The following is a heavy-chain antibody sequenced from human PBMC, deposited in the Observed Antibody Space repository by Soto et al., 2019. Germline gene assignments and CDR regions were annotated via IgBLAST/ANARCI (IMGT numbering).Heavy chain of an antibody. D-gene: IGHD3-3*01. CDR3: ARGYYDFWSGYLYGMDV. CDR1: GGSISSYY. J-gene: IGHJ6*02. V-gene: IGHV4-4*07. CDR2: IYTSGST. Sequence: PSETLSLTCTVSGGSISSYYWSWIRQPAGKGLEWIGRIYTSGSTNYNPSLKSRVTMSVDTSKNQFSLKLSSVTAADTAVYYCARGYYDFWSGYLYGMDVWGQGTTVTVSS.